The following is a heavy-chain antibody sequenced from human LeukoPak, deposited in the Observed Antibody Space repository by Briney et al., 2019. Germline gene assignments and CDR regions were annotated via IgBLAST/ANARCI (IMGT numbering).Heavy chain of an antibody. J-gene: IGHJ3*02. D-gene: IGHD3-10*01. CDR2: IKQDGSEK. Sequence: GGSLRLSCAASGFIFSSYWMSWVRQAPGKGLEWVANIKQDGSEKYYVDSVKGRFTISRDNAMNSLYLQMNSLRAEDTAVYYCARDRGAFDIWGQGTMVTVSS. CDR3: ARDRGAFDI. V-gene: IGHV3-7*01. CDR1: GFIFSSYW.